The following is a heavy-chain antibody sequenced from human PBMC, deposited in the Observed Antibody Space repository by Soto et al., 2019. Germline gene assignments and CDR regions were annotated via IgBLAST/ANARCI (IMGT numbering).Heavy chain of an antibody. CDR3: ARDGGGYEKNWFDP. V-gene: IGHV4-30-4*01. J-gene: IGHJ5*02. Sequence: QVHLQESGPGLVKPSQTLSLTCTVSGGSISSGDYYWSLIRQPPGKGLEWIGYIYYSGSTYYNPSLKSRVTISVDTSTNQFSLKLSSVTAADTAVYYCARDGGGYEKNWFDPWGQGTLVTVSS. CDR2: IYYSGST. CDR1: GGSISSGDYY. D-gene: IGHD5-12*01.